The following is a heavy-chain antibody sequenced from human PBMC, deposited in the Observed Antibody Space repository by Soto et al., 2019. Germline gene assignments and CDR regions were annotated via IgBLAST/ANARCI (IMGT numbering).Heavy chain of an antibody. J-gene: IGHJ6*03. CDR3: ARRDGAIYYYYMDV. Sequence: SVKVSCKASGGTFSSYAISWVRQAPGQGLEWMGGIIPIFGTANYAQKFQGRVTITGNDSMSTAYMELSSLRSEDAAVYYCARRDGAIYYYYMDVWGKGTTVTVSS. V-gene: IGHV1-69*13. D-gene: IGHD1-26*01. CDR1: GGTFSSYA. CDR2: IIPIFGTA.